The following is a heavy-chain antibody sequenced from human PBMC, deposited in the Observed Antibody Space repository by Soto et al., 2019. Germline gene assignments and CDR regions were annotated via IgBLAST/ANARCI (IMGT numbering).Heavy chain of an antibody. CDR1: GFTFSSYS. V-gene: IGHV3-21*01. Sequence: PGGSLRLSCAASGFTFSSYSMNWVRQAPGKGLEWVSSISSSSSYIYYADSVKGRFTISRDNAKNSLYLQMNSLRAEDTAVYYCGRFYSGYDRGARATYCYYGIYGWGHGTKGTLPS. CDR2: ISSSSSYI. J-gene: IGHJ6*01. D-gene: IGHD5-12*01. CDR3: GRFYSGYDRGARATYCYYGIYG.